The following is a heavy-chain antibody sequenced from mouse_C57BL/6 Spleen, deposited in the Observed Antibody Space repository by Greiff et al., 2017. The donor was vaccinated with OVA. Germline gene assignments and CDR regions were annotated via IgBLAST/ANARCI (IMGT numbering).Heavy chain of an antibody. D-gene: IGHD1-1*01. J-gene: IGHJ1*03. CDR2: ISNGGGST. CDR1: GFTFSDYY. V-gene: IGHV5-12*01. Sequence: EVMLLESGGGLVQPGGSLKLSCAASGFTFSDYYMYWVRQTPEKRLEWVAYISNGGGSTYYPDTVKGRFTISRDNAKNTLYLQMSRLKSEDTAMYYCARQRLLPGYFDVWGTGTTVTVSS. CDR3: ARQRLLPGYFDV.